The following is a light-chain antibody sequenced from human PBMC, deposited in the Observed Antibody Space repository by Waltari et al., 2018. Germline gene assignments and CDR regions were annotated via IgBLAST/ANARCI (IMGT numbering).Light chain of an antibody. Sequence: QSALTQPASVSGSPGQSITISCTGTSSDVGGYNYVSWYQHHPGRAPKLLIYAVSNRPSGVSHRFSGSKSGNTASLTISGLQAEDEADYYCSSYTSSISLAFGGGTKLTVL. CDR2: AVS. J-gene: IGLJ2*01. CDR1: SSDVGGYNY. CDR3: SSYTSSISLA. V-gene: IGLV2-14*01.